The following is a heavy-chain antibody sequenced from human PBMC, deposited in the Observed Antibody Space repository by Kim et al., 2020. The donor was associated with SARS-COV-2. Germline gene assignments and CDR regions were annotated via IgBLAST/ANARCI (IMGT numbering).Heavy chain of an antibody. J-gene: IGHJ4*02. CDR2: IYYTGST. CDR1: GGSVSSGTYY. Sequence: SETLSLTCTVSGGSVSSGTYYWSWLRQPPGKGLEWIAYIYYTGSTNYNPSLKSRVSISVDTSRNQFSLKLSSVTAADTAVYYCARVGEVGTYSSRSYYFDNWGQGTLVTVSS. D-gene: IGHD3-10*01. CDR3: ARVGEVGTYSSRSYYFDN. V-gene: IGHV4-61*01.